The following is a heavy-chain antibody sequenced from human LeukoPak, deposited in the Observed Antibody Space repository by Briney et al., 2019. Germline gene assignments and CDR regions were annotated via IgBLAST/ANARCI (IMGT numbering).Heavy chain of an antibody. V-gene: IGHV3-30*01. J-gene: IGHJ4*02. CDR2: ISYDGSNK. CDR1: GFTFSSYA. Sequence: GGSLRLSCAASGFTFSSYAMHWVRQAPGKGLEWVAVISYDGSNKYYADSVEGRFTISRDNSKNTLYLQMNSLRAEDTAVYYCARDPGDWGQGTLVTVSS. CDR3: ARDPGD.